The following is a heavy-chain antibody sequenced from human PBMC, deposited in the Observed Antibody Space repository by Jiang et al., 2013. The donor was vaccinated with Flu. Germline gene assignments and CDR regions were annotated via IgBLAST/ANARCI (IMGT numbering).Heavy chain of an antibody. CDR1: GDSVSSNSAA. D-gene: IGHD2-15*01. Sequence: QTLSLTCAISGDSVSSNSAAWNWIRQSPSRGLEWLGRTYYRSKWYNDYAVSVKSRITINPDTSKNQFSLQLNSVTPEDTAVYYCARDPAPVVVAAAGYYYYGMDVWGQGTTVTVSS. CDR2: TYYRSKWYN. J-gene: IGHJ6*02. V-gene: IGHV6-1*01. CDR3: ARDPAPVVVAAAGYYYYGMDV.